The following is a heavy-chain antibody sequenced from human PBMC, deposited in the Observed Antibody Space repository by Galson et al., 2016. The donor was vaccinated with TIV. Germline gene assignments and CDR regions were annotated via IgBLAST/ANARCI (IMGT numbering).Heavy chain of an antibody. CDR1: GGTFGNFG. J-gene: IGHJ2*01. CDR3: ARGGGTYYQTYWYFNL. Sequence: SVKVSCKASGGTFGNFGINWVRQAPGQGLEWMGGILPSRDIANYAQKFQGRVTITTDKSTSTTYMVLSSLRSEDTAVYYCARGGGTYYQTYWYFNLWGRGTLVTVSS. V-gene: IGHV1-69*10. D-gene: IGHD3-22*01. CDR2: ILPSRDIA.